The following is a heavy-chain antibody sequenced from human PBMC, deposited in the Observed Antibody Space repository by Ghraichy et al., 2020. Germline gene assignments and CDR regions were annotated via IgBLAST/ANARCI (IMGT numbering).Heavy chain of an antibody. V-gene: IGHV1-8*01. Sequence: SVKVSCKASGYTFTSYDINWVRQATGQGLEWMGWMKPNSGNTGYAQKFQGRVTMTRNTSISTAYMELSRLRSEDTAVYYCARALAYDYVWGSYRPVDYWGQGTLVTVSS. D-gene: IGHD3-16*02. J-gene: IGHJ4*02. CDR2: MKPNSGNT. CDR3: ARALAYDYVWGSYRPVDY. CDR1: GYTFTSYD.